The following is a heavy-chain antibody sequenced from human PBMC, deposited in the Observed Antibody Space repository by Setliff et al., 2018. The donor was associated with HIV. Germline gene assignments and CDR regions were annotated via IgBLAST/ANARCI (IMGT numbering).Heavy chain of an antibody. J-gene: IGHJ4*02. CDR2: IILIFGTA. V-gene: IGHV1-69*13. Sequence: SVKVSCKASGGTFSRFAINWVRQAPGQGLEWMGGIILIFGTANYAQKFQGRVTITADESTSTAYMELSSLKSEDTAVYYCARSAGDSYDSSGQIWGAYFDYWGQGTLVTVSS. CDR1: GGTFSRFA. D-gene: IGHD3-22*01. CDR3: ARSAGDSYDSSGQIWGAYFDY.